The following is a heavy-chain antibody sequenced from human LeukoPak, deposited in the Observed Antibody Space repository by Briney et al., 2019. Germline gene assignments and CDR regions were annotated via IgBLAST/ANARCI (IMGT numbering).Heavy chain of an antibody. CDR1: GFTFSSYS. Sequence: GGSLRLSCAASGFTFSSYSMNWVRQAPGKGLEWVSSISSSSSYIYYADSVKGRFTISRDNAKNSLYLQMNSLRAEDTAMYYCARDGIYYDTSGYSSFRTFDIWGQGTMVIVSS. V-gene: IGHV3-21*01. CDR2: ISSSSSYI. J-gene: IGHJ3*02. D-gene: IGHD3-22*01. CDR3: ARDGIYYDTSGYSSFRTFDI.